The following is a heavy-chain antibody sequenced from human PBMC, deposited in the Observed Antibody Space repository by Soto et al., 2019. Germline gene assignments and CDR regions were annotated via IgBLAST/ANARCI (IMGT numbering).Heavy chain of an antibody. V-gene: IGHV4-31*03. CDR1: GGSISSGGYY. CDR3: ARDQLLSHWFDP. J-gene: IGHJ5*02. Sequence: SETLSLTCTVSGGSISSGGYYWSWIRQHPGKGLEWIGYIYYSGSTYYSPSLKSRVTISVDTSKNQFSLKLSSVTAADTAVYYCARDQLLSHWFDPWGQGTLVTVSS. D-gene: IGHD2-2*01. CDR2: IYYSGST.